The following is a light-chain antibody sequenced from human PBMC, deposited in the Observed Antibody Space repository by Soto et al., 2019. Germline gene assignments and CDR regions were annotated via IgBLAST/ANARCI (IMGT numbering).Light chain of an antibody. CDR2: DVT. J-gene: IGLJ1*01. CDR3: CSYAGSYTYV. V-gene: IGLV2-11*01. Sequence: QSVLTQPRSLSGSPGQSVTISCTGTSSDVGAYNYVSWFQQHPGKAPKLMIYDVTKRPSGVPDRFSGSKSDNTASQTLSGLQAEDEADYYCCSYAGSYTYVFGTGTKVTVL. CDR1: SSDVGAYNY.